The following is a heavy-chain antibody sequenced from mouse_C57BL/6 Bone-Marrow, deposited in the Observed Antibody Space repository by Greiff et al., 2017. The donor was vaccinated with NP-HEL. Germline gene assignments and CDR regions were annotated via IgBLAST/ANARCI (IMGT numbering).Heavy chain of an antibody. CDR2: IYPSDSET. CDR3: ASLYYGSRRYAMDY. V-gene: IGHV1-61*01. D-gene: IGHD1-1*01. CDR1: GYTFTSYW. Sequence: QVQLQQPGAELVRPGSSVKLSCKASGYTFTSYWMDWVKQRPGQGLEWIGNIYPSDSETHYNQKFKDKATLTVDKSSSTAYMQLSSLTSEDSAVYYCASLYYGSRRYAMDYWGQGTSVTVSS. J-gene: IGHJ4*01.